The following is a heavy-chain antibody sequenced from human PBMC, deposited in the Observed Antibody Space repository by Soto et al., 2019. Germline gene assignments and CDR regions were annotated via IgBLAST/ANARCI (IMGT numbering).Heavy chain of an antibody. D-gene: IGHD2-15*01. CDR1: GGSISSSSYY. Sequence: SLTCTVSGGSISSSSYYWGWIRQPPGKGLEWIGSIYYSGSTYYNPSLKSRVTISVDTSKNQFSLKLSSVTAADTAVYYCARHRPGGDIVVVVAARRGFDYWGQGTLVTVSS. J-gene: IGHJ4*02. CDR2: IYYSGST. CDR3: ARHRPGGDIVVVVAARRGFDY. V-gene: IGHV4-39*01.